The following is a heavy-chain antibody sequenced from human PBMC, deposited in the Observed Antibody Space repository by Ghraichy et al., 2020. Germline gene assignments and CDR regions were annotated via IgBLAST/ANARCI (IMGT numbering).Heavy chain of an antibody. J-gene: IGHJ4*02. Sequence: SVKVSCKASGGTFSSYAISWVRQAPGQGLEWMGGIIPIFGTANYAQKFQGRVTITADESTSTAYMELSSLRSEDTAVYYCARLAAAALTPYYFDYWGQGSLVNVAS. V-gene: IGHV1-69*13. CDR2: IIPIFGTA. D-gene: IGHD6-13*01. CDR1: GGTFSSYA. CDR3: ARLAAAALTPYYFDY.